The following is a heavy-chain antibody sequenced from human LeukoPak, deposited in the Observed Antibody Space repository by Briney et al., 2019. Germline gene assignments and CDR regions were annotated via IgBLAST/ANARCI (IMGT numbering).Heavy chain of an antibody. V-gene: IGHV5-51*01. Sequence: GESLKISCKGSGYSFTSDWIGWVRQMPGKGLEWMGIIYPGDSDTRYSPSFEGQVTISADKSISTAYLQWSSLKASDTAMYYCARRIEGYCSGGSCRNWFDPWGQGTLVTVSS. CDR1: GYSFTSDW. D-gene: IGHD2-15*01. CDR3: ARRIEGYCSGGSCRNWFDP. J-gene: IGHJ5*02. CDR2: IYPGDSDT.